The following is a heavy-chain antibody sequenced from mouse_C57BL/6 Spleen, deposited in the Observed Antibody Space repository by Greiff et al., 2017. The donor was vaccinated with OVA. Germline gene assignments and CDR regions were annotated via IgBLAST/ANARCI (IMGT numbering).Heavy chain of an antibody. V-gene: IGHV2-3*01. CDR3: AKSLDGYAYFDY. D-gene: IGHD2-2*01. Sequence: VQVVESGPGLVAPSQSLSISCTVSGFSLTSYGVSWVRQPPGKGLEWLGEIWGDGSTNYHSAVISRLSISKDNSKSQVCLKLNSLQSDDTATYYCAKSLDGYAYFDYWGQGTTLTVSS. J-gene: IGHJ2*01. CDR1: GFSLTSYG. CDR2: IWGDGST.